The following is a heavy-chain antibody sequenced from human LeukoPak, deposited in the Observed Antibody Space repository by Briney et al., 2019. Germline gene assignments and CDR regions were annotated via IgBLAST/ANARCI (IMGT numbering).Heavy chain of an antibody. Sequence: GRSLRPSCAASGFTFDDYAMHWVRQAPGKGLEWVSGISWNSGSIGYADSVKGRFTISRDNAKNSLYLQMNSLRAEDTALYYCAKDREGYSSTFDYWGQGTLVTVSS. J-gene: IGHJ4*02. V-gene: IGHV3-9*01. CDR2: ISWNSGSI. D-gene: IGHD6-19*01. CDR3: AKDREGYSSTFDY. CDR1: GFTFDDYA.